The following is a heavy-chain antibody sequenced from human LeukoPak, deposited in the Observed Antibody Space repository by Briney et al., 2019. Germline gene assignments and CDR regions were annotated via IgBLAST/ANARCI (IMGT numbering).Heavy chain of an antibody. CDR1: GFTFSAAW. D-gene: IGHD1-26*01. J-gene: IGHJ4*02. V-gene: IGHV3-15*01. Sequence: GGSLRLSCAASGFTFSAAWMTWVRQAPGKGLEWVARIKSKRDGETIDYGAPVKGRFTISRDDSKNTVFLQMNSLKTEDTAVYYCSTDLLGRWEPIWGQGTLVTVSS. CDR2: IKSKRDGETI. CDR3: STDLLGRWEPI.